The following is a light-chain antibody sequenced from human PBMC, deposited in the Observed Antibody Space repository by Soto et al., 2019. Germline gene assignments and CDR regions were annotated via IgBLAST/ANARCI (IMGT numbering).Light chain of an antibody. J-gene: IGLJ2*01. CDR3: CSYAGSSTFVV. Sequence: QSALTQPASVSGSPGQSITIYCTATRSDVGSHNLVSWYKQHPGKAPKFIIYEGSERPSGVSNRFSGSQSGNTASLTISGLQPEDEADYYCCSYAGSSTFVVFGGGTKLTVL. V-gene: IGLV2-23*01. CDR1: RSDVGSHNL. CDR2: EGS.